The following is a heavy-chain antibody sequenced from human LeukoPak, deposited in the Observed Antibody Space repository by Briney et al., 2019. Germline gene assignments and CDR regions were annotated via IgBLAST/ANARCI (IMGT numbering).Heavy chain of an antibody. J-gene: IGHJ4*02. D-gene: IGHD3-22*01. CDR3: ARVTPYYDSMGFDY. Sequence: TWVRQAPGKGLEWIGYIYYSGSTYYNPSLKSRVTISVDTSKNQFSLKLSSVTAADTAVYYCARVTPYYDSMGFDYWGQGTLVTVSS. CDR2: IYYSGST. V-gene: IGHV4-31*02.